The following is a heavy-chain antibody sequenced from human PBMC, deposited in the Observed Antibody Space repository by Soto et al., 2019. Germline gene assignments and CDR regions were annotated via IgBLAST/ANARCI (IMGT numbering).Heavy chain of an antibody. CDR2: ISAYNGNT. V-gene: IGHV1-18*04. Sequence: ASVKVSCKASGYTFTSYGISWVRQAPGQGLEWMGWISAYNGNTNYAQKLQGRVTMTTDTSTSTAYMELRSLRSDDTAVYYCARDAHPLIATDYYYYYGMDVWGQGTTVTVSS. CDR3: ARDAHPLIATDYYYYYGMDV. CDR1: GYTFTSYG. J-gene: IGHJ6*02. D-gene: IGHD2-21*01.